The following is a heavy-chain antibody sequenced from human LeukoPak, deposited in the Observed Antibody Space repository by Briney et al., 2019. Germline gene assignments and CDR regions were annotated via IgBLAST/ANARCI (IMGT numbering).Heavy chain of an antibody. J-gene: IGHJ4*02. Sequence: PGGSLRLSCAASGFTFSSYAMSWVRQAPGKGLEWVSGISGSYGSTYYADSVKGRFTISRDNSKNTLYLQMNSLRAEDTAVYYCAKVTQRSYYDFWSGYYTMGYWGQGTLVTVSS. D-gene: IGHD3-3*01. CDR1: GFTFSSYA. V-gene: IGHV3-23*01. CDR2: ISGSYGST. CDR3: AKVTQRSYYDFWSGYYTMGY.